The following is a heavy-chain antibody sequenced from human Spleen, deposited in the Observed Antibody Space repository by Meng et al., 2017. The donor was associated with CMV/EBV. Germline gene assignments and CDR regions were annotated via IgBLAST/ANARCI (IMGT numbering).Heavy chain of an antibody. D-gene: IGHD2-2*01. Sequence: SETLSLTCTVSGGSVTSISYYWNWIRQPPGEGLEWIGFIYYSGSTNYNPSLKSRVTISVDTSKNQFSLWLNSVTAADTAVYYCARSSYCSSTTCYYGMDVWGHGTTVTVSS. CDR3: ARSSYCSSTTCYYGMDV. V-gene: IGHV4-61*01. CDR1: GGSVTSISYY. CDR2: IYYSGST. J-gene: IGHJ6*02.